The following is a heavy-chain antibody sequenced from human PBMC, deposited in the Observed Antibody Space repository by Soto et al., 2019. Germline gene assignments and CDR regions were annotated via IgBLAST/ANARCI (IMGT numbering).Heavy chain of an antibody. J-gene: IGHJ2*01. CDR1: GGSFSGYY. Sequence: QVQLQQWGAGPLRPLETLSLTCGVSGGSFSGYYWAWIRQSPGKGLEWIGEINGRRSINYNPSLKSRVSISVDTSKNHYSLNLRSVTAADTALYYCARESHDILTGPPWVWYFDLWGRGTLVTVSS. D-gene: IGHD3-9*01. V-gene: IGHV4-34*01. CDR3: ARESHDILTGPPWVWYFDL. CDR2: INGRRSI.